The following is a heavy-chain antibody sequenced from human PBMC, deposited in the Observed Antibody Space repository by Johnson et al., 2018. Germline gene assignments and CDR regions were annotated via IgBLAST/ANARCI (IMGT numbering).Heavy chain of an antibody. V-gene: IGHV3-30-3*01. CDR1: GFTFSSYA. D-gene: IGHD3-22*01. CDR2: ISYDGSNK. CDR3: ARGGYYDSSGYYGVAFDI. J-gene: IGHJ3*02. Sequence: VQLVQSGGGVVQPGRSLRLSCAASGFTFSSYAMHWVRQAPGKGLEWVAVISYDGSNKYYADSVKGRFTISRDNSKNTLYLQMNSLRAEHTAVYYGARGGYYDSSGYYGVAFDIWGQGTMVTVSS.